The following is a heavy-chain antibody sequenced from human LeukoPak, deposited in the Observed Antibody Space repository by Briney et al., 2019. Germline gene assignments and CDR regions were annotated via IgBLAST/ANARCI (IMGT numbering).Heavy chain of an antibody. Sequence: SETLSLTCTVSGGSISSYYWSWIRQPAGKGLEWIGRIYSGRSTNYSPSLQSRVTMSVDSSNNQFSLKLSSVTAADTAVFYCARENTGSYREFDYWGQGTLVTVSS. CDR1: GGSISSYY. V-gene: IGHV4-4*07. J-gene: IGHJ4*02. CDR2: IYSGRST. CDR3: ARENTGSYREFDY. D-gene: IGHD1-26*01.